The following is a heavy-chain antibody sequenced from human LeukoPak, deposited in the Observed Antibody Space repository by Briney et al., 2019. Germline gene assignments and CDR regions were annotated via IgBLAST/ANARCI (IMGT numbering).Heavy chain of an antibody. J-gene: IGHJ4*02. CDR1: GGTFSSYA. D-gene: IGHD3-10*01. CDR2: IIPIFGTA. CDR3: AKEDDYYGSGSYYTASGY. Sequence: GASVKVSCKASGGTFSSYAISWVRQAPGQGLEWMGGIIPIFGTANYAQKFQGRVTITADKSTSTAYMELSSLRSEDTAVYYCAKEDDYYGSGSYYTASGYWGQGTLVTVSS. V-gene: IGHV1-69*06.